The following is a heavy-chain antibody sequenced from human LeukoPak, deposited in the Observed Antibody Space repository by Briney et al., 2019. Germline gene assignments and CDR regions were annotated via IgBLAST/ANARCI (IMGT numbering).Heavy chain of an antibody. CDR3: ARNNPGGYNYYYYYYMDV. CDR1: GYTFTGYY. CDR2: IIPIFGTA. D-gene: IGHD5-12*01. V-gene: IGHV1-69*13. Sequence: ASVKVSCKASGYTFTGYYMHWVRQAPGQGLEWMGGIIPIFGTANYAQKFQGRVTITADESTSTAYMELSSLRSEDTAVYYCARNNPGGYNYYYYYYMDVWGKGTTVTISS. J-gene: IGHJ6*03.